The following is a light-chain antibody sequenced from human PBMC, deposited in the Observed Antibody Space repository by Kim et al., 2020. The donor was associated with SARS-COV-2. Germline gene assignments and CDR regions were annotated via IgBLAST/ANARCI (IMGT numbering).Light chain of an antibody. V-gene: IGKV3-20*01. Sequence: EIVMTQSPGTLSLSPGETATLSCRASQSVRYASVAWHQQKPGQPPRLLIYGPSHRAPGTPDRFSGSGAGTDFTLTISRLEPEDFAVYYCQQYGTPPQTFGQGTKVDIK. CDR2: GPS. J-gene: IGKJ1*01. CDR1: QSVRYAS. CDR3: QQYGTPPQT.